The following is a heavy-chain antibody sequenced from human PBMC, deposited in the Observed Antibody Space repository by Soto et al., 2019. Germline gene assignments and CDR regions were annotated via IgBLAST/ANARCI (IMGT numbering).Heavy chain of an antibody. CDR1: GFTFSSYW. D-gene: IGHD3-10*01. J-gene: IGHJ4*02. V-gene: IGHV3-7*01. Sequence: EVQLVESGGGMVQPGGSLRLSCAASGFTFSSYWMSWVRQAPGKGLEWVANIKQDGSEKYYVDSVKDRFTISIDNVKNSRYLQKDSLIAEDTAVYYSARDGKYYGSGSLNYWGQGTLVTVSS. CDR2: IKQDGSEK. CDR3: ARDGKYYGSGSLNY.